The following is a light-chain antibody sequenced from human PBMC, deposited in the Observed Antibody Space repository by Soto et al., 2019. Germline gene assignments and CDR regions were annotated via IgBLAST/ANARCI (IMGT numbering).Light chain of an antibody. Sequence: ESVLTQSPGTLSLSPGERATLSCRASQSVSSNSLAWYQQKPGQAPRLLIYGASNRATGTPDRFSGSGSGTDFTLTISRLEPEDFAVYYCHQFGGSPPSWTFGQGTKVEI. CDR3: HQFGGSPPSWT. CDR2: GAS. CDR1: QSVSSNS. V-gene: IGKV3-20*01. J-gene: IGKJ1*01.